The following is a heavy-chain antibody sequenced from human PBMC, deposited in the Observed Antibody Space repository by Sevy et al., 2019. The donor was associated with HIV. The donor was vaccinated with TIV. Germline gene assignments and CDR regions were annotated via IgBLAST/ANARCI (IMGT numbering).Heavy chain of an antibody. V-gene: IGHV3-9*01. Sequence: QLGGSLRLSCAASGFTFDGYAMHWVRQGPGKGLEWVSGITLNGRRVVYADSVKGRFTISRDNAKTSLYLHMNNLTPEDTALYYCVKDISAGGAFGFIFDVWGQGTLVTVSS. CDR3: VKDISAGGAFGFIFDV. CDR2: ITLNGRRV. D-gene: IGHD2-21*01. CDR1: GFTFDGYA. J-gene: IGHJ4*02.